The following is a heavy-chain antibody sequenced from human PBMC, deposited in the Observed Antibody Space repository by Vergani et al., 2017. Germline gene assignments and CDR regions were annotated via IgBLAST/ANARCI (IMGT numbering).Heavy chain of an antibody. J-gene: IGHJ2*01. Sequence: QVRLENSGPELVKPSETLSLTCPVSGSSIGSGSYWACIRQSPGEGLQWLTSSHIRGKTYHNPSLKSRVSVSLDTSKNRFSLNLTSVTATDTAVYYCARSQGDYWYFDLWGPGSLVTVSS. V-gene: IGHV4-38-2*01. D-gene: IGHD2-21*01. CDR3: ARSQGDYWYFDL. CDR1: GSSIGSGSY. CDR2: SHIRGKT.